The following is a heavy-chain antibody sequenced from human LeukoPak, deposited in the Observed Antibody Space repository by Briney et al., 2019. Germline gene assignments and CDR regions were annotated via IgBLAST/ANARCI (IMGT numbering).Heavy chain of an antibody. CDR3: AKPLEKYTYGGNFDY. D-gene: IGHD4-23*01. CDR2: ISSSADST. V-gene: IGHV3-23*01. J-gene: IGHJ4*02. Sequence: GGSLRLSCEASGFTFSSYATSWVRQAPGKGLAWVSVISSSADSTYYADSVKGRFTISRDNSKNTLYLQMNNLRAEDTAVYYCAKPLEKYTYGGNFDYWGQGILVTVSS. CDR1: GFTFSSYA.